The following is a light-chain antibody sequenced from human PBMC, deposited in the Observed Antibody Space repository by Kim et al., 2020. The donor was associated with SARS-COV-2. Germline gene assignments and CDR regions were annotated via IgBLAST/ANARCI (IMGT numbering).Light chain of an antibody. CDR3: AAWDDSLNGWV. CDR2: SNN. J-gene: IGLJ3*02. Sequence: SELTQPPSASGTPGQRVTISCSGSSSNIGSNTVNWYQQLPGTAPKLLIYSNNQRPSGVPDRFSGSKSGTSASLAISGLQSEDEADYYCAAWDDSLNGWVFGGGTQLTV. CDR1: SSNIGSNT. V-gene: IGLV1-44*01.